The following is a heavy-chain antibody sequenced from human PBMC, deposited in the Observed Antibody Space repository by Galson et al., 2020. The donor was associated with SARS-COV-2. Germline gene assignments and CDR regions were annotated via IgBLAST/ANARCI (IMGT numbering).Heavy chain of an antibody. CDR1: GFTFSSYW. J-gene: IGHJ4*02. CDR2: INTEGCST. D-gene: IGHD3-10*01. V-gene: IGHV3-74*01. CDR3: ARGAGIYGSY. Sequence: GGSLRLSCAASGFTFSSYWMHWVRQAPGKGLVWVSRINTEGCSTNYADSVKGRFTISRDNAKNTLYLQMNSLRAEDTAVYYCARGAGIYGSYWGQGTLVTVSS.